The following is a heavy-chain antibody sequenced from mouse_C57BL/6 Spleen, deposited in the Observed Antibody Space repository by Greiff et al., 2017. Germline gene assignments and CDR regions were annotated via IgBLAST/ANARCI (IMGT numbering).Heavy chain of an antibody. V-gene: IGHV2-2*01. CDR2: IWSGGST. J-gene: IGHJ4*01. CDR3: ARGGAMDY. CDR1: GFSLTSYG. Sequence: QVQLQQSGPGLVQPSQSLSITCTVSGFSLTSYGVHWVRQSPGKGLEWLGVIWSGGSTDYNAAFISRLSSSKDNSKSQVFFKMNSLQADDTAIYYCARGGAMDYWGQGTSVTVSS.